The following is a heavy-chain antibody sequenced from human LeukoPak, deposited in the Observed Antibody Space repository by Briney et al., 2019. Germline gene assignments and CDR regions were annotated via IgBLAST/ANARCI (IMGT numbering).Heavy chain of an antibody. CDR1: GFTFSSYS. CDR2: IYSGGST. J-gene: IGHJ4*02. V-gene: IGHV3-66*01. CDR3: ARGGPAAGRFDY. Sequence: GGSLRLSCAASGFTFSSYSMSWVRQAPGKGLEWVSVIYSGGSTYYADSVKGRFTISRDNSKNTLYLQMNSLRAEDTAVYYCARGGPAAGRFDYWGQGTLVTVSS. D-gene: IGHD6-13*01.